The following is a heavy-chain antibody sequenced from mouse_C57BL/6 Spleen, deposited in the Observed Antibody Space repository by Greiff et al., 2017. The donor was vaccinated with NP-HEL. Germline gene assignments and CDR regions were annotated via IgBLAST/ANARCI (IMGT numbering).Heavy chain of an antibody. J-gene: IGHJ2*01. CDR3: ARMKAYYSNYFDY. CDR1: GYTFTDYY. V-gene: IGHV1-26*01. D-gene: IGHD2-5*01. CDR2: INPNNGGT. Sequence: EVQLQQSGPELVKPGASVKISCKASGYTFTDYYMNWVKQSHGKSLEWIGDINPNNGGTSYNQKFKGKATLTVDKSSSTAYMELRSLTSEDSAVYYCARMKAYYSNYFDYWGQGTTLTVSS.